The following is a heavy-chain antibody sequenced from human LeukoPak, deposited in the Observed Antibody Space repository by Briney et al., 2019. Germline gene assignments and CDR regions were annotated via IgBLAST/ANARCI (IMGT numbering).Heavy chain of an antibody. Sequence: SETLSLTYTVSGGSIISSDYHWGWVRQPPGKGLEWIGTISYSGNTDYNPSLRSRVTISVDTSNNQFSLRLGSVTAADTAVYHCARHCCSGPAKRVFDIWGQGTMVTVSS. D-gene: IGHD2-15*01. CDR2: ISYSGNT. CDR3: ARHCCSGPAKRVFDI. V-gene: IGHV4-39*01. CDR1: GGSIISSDYH. J-gene: IGHJ3*02.